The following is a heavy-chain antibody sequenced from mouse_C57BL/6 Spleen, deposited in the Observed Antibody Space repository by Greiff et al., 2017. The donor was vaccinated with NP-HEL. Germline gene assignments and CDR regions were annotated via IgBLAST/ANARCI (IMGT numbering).Heavy chain of an antibody. CDR2: ISYDGSN. CDR3: AREGGDYDYDEGYFDV. J-gene: IGHJ1*03. CDR1: GYSITSGYY. D-gene: IGHD2-4*01. Sequence: VQLKESGPGLVKPSQSLSLTCSVTGYSITSGYYWNWIRQFPGNKLEWMGYISYDGSNNYNPSLKNRISITRDTSKNQFFLKLNSVTTEDTATYYCAREGGDYDYDEGYFDVWGTGTTVTVSS. V-gene: IGHV3-6*01.